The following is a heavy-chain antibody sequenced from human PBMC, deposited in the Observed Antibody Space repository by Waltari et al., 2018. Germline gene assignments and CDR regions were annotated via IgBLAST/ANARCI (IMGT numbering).Heavy chain of an antibody. J-gene: IGHJ4*01. V-gene: IGHV3-53*02. CDR2: MYSGVDT. Sequence: EVQLVETGGGLIQPGGSLRLSCAASGFTVSNNYMNWVRQAPGKGLEWVSIMYSGVDTYYADSVKGRFTISRDNSKNTLSLQMNSLRAEDTAVYYCARGWQDFDYWGQGTLVTVSS. CDR1: GFTVSNNY. CDR3: ARGWQDFDY.